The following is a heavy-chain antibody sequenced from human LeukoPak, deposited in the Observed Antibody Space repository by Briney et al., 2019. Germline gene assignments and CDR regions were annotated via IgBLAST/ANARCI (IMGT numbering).Heavy chain of an antibody. CDR3: ARSPENGPINLNWFDP. CDR1: GFTFSDYY. V-gene: IGHV3-11*04. J-gene: IGHJ5*02. CDR2: ISSSGSTI. Sequence: GGSLRLSCAASGFTFSDYYMSWIPQAPGKGLEWVSYISSSGSTIYYADSVKGRFTISRDNAKNSLYLQMNSLRAEDTAVYYCARSPENGPINLNWFDPWGQGTLVTVSS.